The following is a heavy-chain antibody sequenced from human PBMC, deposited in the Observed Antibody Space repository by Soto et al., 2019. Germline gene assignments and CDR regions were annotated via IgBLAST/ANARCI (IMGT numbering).Heavy chain of an antibody. J-gene: IGHJ6*02. Sequence: QVQLVQSGAEVKKPGASVKVSCKASGYTFTSYDINWVRQATGQGLEWMGWMNPNSGNTGYAQKFQGRVTMTRNTSITTAYMELSSLRSENTAVYYCASPLHNDNYYGMDVWGQGTTVTVSS. D-gene: IGHD3-9*01. CDR3: ASPLHNDNYYGMDV. CDR1: GYTFTSYD. CDR2: MNPNSGNT. V-gene: IGHV1-8*01.